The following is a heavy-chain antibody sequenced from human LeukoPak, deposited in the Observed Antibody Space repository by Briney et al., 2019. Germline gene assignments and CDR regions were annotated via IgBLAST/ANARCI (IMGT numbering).Heavy chain of an antibody. V-gene: IGHV3-21*01. CDR3: ARYNWDDTPDAFDI. D-gene: IGHD1-1*01. Sequence: PGGSLRLSCAASGFTFSSYSMNWVRQAPGKGLEWVSSISSSSSYIYYADSVKGRFTISGDNAKNSLYLQMNSLRAEDTAVYYCARYNWDDTPDAFDIWGRGTMVTVSS. CDR2: ISSSSSYI. CDR1: GFTFSSYS. J-gene: IGHJ3*02.